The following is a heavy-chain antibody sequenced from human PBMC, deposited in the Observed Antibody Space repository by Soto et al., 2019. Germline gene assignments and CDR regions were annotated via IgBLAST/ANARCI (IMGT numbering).Heavy chain of an antibody. J-gene: IGHJ4*02. CDR2: IYPGDSDT. Sequence: GESLKISCRVSGYTFTNYWIAWVRQMPGKGLEWMGIIYPGDSDTRYSPSFQGQVTISVDKSINTASLQWSSLKASDSAMYYCAIVWEMATVAACDYWGQGTLVTVSS. V-gene: IGHV5-51*01. D-gene: IGHD6-13*01. CDR1: GYTFTNYW. CDR3: AIVWEMATVAACDY.